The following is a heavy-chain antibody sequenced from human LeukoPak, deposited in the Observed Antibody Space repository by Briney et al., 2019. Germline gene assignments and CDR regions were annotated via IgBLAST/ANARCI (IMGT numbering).Heavy chain of an antibody. CDR1: GYTFTSYG. V-gene: IGHV5-51*03. Sequence: NAGKSLRFSGRGSGYTFTSYGIGGVGQSPGKGLEGLGIIYPGDSDTRYSPSFQGQVTISADKSISTAYLQWSSLKASDTAMYYCARLAAAVYYYGMDVWGQGTTVTVSS. CDR3: ARLAAAVYYYGMDV. J-gene: IGHJ6*02. CDR2: IYPGDSDT. D-gene: IGHD6-13*01.